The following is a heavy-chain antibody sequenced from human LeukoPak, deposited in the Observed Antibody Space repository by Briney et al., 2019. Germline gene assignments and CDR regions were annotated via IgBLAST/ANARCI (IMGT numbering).Heavy chain of an antibody. CDR1: GFTFRDYG. Sequence: GGSLRLSCTASGFTFRDYGMSWVRQAPGRGLEWVSVISASGGSTYYADSVKGRFTISRDNSNNRLYLEMNSLRAEDTAVYHCAKHAGTTRQTKDYWGQGTLVTVSS. D-gene: IGHD1-1*01. CDR3: AKHAGTTRQTKDY. CDR2: ISASGGST. J-gene: IGHJ4*02. V-gene: IGHV3-23*01.